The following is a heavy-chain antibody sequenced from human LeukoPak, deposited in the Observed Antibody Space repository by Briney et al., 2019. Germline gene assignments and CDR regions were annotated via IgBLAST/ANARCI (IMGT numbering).Heavy chain of an antibody. CDR1: GGSFSGYY. CDR3: ARGYGSYYMLYFQH. J-gene: IGHJ1*01. V-gene: IGHV4-34*01. CDR2: INHSGST. Sequence: SETLSLTCAVYGGSFSGYYWSWIRQPPGKGLEWIGEINHSGSTNYNPSLKSRVTISVDTSKNQFSLKLISLTAADTAVYYCARGYGSYYMLYFQHWGQGTLVTVSS. D-gene: IGHD1-26*01.